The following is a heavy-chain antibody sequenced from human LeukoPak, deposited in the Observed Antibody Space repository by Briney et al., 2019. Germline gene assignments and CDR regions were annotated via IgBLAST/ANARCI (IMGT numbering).Heavy chain of an antibody. CDR3: SLRYCSGTSCPGY. CDR2: IKSSAEGGAT. D-gene: IGHD2-8*02. V-gene: IGHV3-15*01. Sequence: GGSLRLSCAASGFTFSDAWRSWVRQAPGKGPEWVGRIKSSAEGGATDYAAPVKGRFTVSRDDSKDTLYLHMNSLKTEDTAVYYCSLRYCSGTSCPGYWGQGTLVTVSS. J-gene: IGHJ4*02. CDR1: GFTFSDAW.